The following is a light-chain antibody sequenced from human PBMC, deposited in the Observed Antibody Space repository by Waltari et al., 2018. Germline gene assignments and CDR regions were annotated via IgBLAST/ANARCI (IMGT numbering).Light chain of an antibody. J-gene: IGLJ2*01. CDR1: SSDVGNYKR. V-gene: IGLV2-23*02. CDR2: AVS. Sequence: QSALTQPASVSGSPGQSITISCTGTSSDVGNYKRVSWYQQHPGKAPKLMIYAVSKRPSGVSDRFSGSKSGDMASLTISGLQPEDEAEYFGSSYAGSSKGVFGGGTKVTVL. CDR3: SSYAGSSKGV.